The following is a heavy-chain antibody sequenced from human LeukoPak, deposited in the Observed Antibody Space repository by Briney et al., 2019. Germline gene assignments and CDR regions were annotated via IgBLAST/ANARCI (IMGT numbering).Heavy chain of an antibody. V-gene: IGHV1-18*01. CDR2: ISAYNGNT. J-gene: IGHJ4*02. CDR1: GYTFTSYG. Sequence: ASVKVSCKTSGYTFTSYGISWVRQAPGQGLEWMGWISAYNGNTHSAQKLQGRVTMTTDTSTSTAYMELRSLRPDDTAVYYCARGFPPRRQYDSSGYYSYYFDYWGQGTLVTVSS. CDR3: ARGFPPRRQYDSSGYYSYYFDY. D-gene: IGHD3-22*01.